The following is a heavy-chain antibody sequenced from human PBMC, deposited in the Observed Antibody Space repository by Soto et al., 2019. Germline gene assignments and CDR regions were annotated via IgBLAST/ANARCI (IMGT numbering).Heavy chain of an antibody. CDR2: IIPYYNTL. J-gene: IGHJ4*02. D-gene: IGHD6-13*01. Sequence: QAQVVQSGAEVRKPGSSVKLSRKASEGTFNSYDIARVRQAPGQGLEWMGGIIPYYNTLNYAQKFQARVTITADDSTNTVYMELSSLRSDDTAVYFCASGASRWYPYFFESWAQGTLVTVSS. CDR1: EGTFNSYD. V-gene: IGHV1-69*01. CDR3: ASGASRWYPYFFES.